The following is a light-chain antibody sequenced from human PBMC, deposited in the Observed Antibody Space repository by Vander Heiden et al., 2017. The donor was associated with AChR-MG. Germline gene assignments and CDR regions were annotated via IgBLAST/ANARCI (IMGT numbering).Light chain of an antibody. V-gene: IGLV3-25*03. CDR3: QSADSSGTYV. CDR1: ALPKQY. Sequence: SYDLTHPPSRSVSPGQTARITCSGDALPKQYAYWYQQKPGQAPVLVIYKDSERPSGIPERFSGSSSGTTVTLTISGVQAEDEADYYCQSADSSGTYVFGTGTKVTVL. J-gene: IGLJ1*01. CDR2: KDS.